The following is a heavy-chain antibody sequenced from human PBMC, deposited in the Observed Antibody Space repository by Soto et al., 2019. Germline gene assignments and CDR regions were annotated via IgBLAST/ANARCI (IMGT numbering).Heavy chain of an antibody. J-gene: IGHJ4*02. CDR2: ISAYNGNT. V-gene: IGHV1-18*01. CDR3: ARVVVYCSGGSCYSSVPFDY. Sequence: HVQLVQSGAEVKKPGASVKVSCKASGYTFTSYGISWVRQAPGQGLEWMGWISAYNGNTNYAQKLQGRVTMTTDTSTSTAYMELRSLRSDDTAVYYCARVVVYCSGGSCYSSVPFDYWGQGTLVTVSS. D-gene: IGHD2-15*01. CDR1: GYTFTSYG.